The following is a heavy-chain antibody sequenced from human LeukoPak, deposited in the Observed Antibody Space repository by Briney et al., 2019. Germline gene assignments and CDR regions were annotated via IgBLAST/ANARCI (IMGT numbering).Heavy chain of an antibody. CDR1: GFTFSSYS. V-gene: IGHV3-21*01. D-gene: IGHD4-17*01. Sequence: PGGSLRLSCAASGFTFSSYSMNWVRQAPGKGLEWVSSISSSSSYIYYADSVKGRFTISRDNAKNSLYLQMNSLRAEDTAVYYCARGDLCGDYGIDYWGQGTLVTVSS. CDR3: ARGDLCGDYGIDY. J-gene: IGHJ4*02. CDR2: ISSSSSYI.